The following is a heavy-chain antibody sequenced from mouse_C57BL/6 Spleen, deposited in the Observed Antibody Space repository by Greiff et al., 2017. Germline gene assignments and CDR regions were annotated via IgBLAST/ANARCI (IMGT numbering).Heavy chain of an antibody. J-gene: IGHJ2*01. CDR1: GYAFSSSW. CDR2: IYPGDGDT. D-gene: IGHD2-4*01. Sequence: QVHVKQSGPELVKPGASVKISCKVSGYAFSSSWMNWVKQRPGKGLEWIGRIYPGDGDTNYNGKFKGKATLTADKSSSTAYMQLSSLTSEDSAVYFCARDDYDEGDYWGQGTTLTVSS. V-gene: IGHV1-82*01. CDR3: ARDDYDEGDY.